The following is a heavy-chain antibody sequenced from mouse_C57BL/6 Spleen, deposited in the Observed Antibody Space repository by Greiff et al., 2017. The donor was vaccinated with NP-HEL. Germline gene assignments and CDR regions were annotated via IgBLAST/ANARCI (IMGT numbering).Heavy chain of an antibody. Sequence: EVKVEESGGGLVQPGGSMKLSCVASGFTFSNYWMNWVRQSPEKGLEWVAQIRLKSDNYATHYAESVKGRFTISRDDSKSSVYLQMNNLRAEDTGIYYCTQGDYDCAWFAYWGQGTLVTVSA. D-gene: IGHD2-4*01. J-gene: IGHJ3*01. CDR2: IRLKSDNYAT. V-gene: IGHV6-3*01. CDR1: GFTFSNYW. CDR3: TQGDYDCAWFAY.